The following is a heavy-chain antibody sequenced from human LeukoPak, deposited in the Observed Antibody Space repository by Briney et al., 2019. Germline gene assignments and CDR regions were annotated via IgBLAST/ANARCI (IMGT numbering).Heavy chain of an antibody. J-gene: IGHJ5*02. CDR1: GGTFSSYA. D-gene: IGHD1-26*01. CDR3: ARDLRVGAIGGGFDP. CDR2: IIPIFGTA. Sequence: GSSVKVSCKASGGTFSSYAISWVRQAPGQGLEWMGGIIPIFGTANYAQKFQGRVTITTDESTSTAYMELSSLRSEDTAVYYCARDLRVGAIGGGFDPWGQGTLVTVSS. V-gene: IGHV1-69*05.